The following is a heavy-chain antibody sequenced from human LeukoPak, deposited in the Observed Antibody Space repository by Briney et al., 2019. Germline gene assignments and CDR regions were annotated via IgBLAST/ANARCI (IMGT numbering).Heavy chain of an antibody. CDR2: VSHTGAT. Sequence: SETLSLTCTVSGGSITSSSYHWAWIRQPPGRGPEWIGTVSHTGATQYSPSLTSRVTISLDTSKNQFSLSLNSVTAADTAVFYCARSMVTTDRNFDHWGQGTLVTVSS. V-gene: IGHV4-39*07. D-gene: IGHD2-21*02. CDR3: ARSMVTTDRNFDH. CDR1: GGSITSSSYH. J-gene: IGHJ4*01.